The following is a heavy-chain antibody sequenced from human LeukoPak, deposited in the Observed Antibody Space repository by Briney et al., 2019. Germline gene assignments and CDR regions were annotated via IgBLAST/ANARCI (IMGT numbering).Heavy chain of an antibody. CDR1: GFTFSTSW. Sequence: GGSLRLSCAVSGFTFSTSWMTWVRQAPGKGLEWVANINPDGSAENYLDSVKGRFTISRDNAKNSLYLQMDSLRGEDTAVYYCAGGALDYWGQGTLVTVSS. CDR3: AGGALDY. V-gene: IGHV3-7*04. CDR2: INPDGSAE. J-gene: IGHJ4*02.